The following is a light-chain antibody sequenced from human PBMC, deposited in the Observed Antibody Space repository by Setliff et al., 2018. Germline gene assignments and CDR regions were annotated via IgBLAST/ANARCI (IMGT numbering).Light chain of an antibody. CDR1: SSDVGGYNY. V-gene: IGLV2-8*01. CDR3: SSYAGSNTPYV. Sequence: QSALTQPPSASGSPGQSVTISCTGTSSDVGGYNYVSWYQQQPGKAPKLMIYEVSKRPSGVPDRFSGSKSGNTASLTVSGLQAEDEADYYCSSYAGSNTPYVFGTGTKVTVL. J-gene: IGLJ1*01. CDR2: EVS.